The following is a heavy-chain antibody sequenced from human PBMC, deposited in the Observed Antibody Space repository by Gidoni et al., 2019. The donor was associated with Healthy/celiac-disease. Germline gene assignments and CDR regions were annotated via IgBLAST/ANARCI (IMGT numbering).Heavy chain of an antibody. Sequence: EVQLVESGGGLVQPGRSLRLSCAASGFTFDDYAMHWVRQAPGKGLEWVSGISWDSGSIGYADSVKGRFTISRDNANNSLYLQMNSLRAEDTALYYCAKDFSGYDLGGSSCLDYWGQGTLVTVSS. CDR1: GFTFDDYA. CDR3: AKDFSGYDLGGSSCLDY. J-gene: IGHJ4*02. V-gene: IGHV3-9*01. D-gene: IGHD5-12*01. CDR2: ISWDSGSI.